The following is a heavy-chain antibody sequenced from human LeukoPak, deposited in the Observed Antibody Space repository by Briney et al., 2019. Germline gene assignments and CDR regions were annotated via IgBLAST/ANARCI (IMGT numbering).Heavy chain of an antibody. V-gene: IGHV3-23*01. CDR1: GFTFSSYA. J-gene: IGHJ4*02. Sequence: GGSLRLSCAASGFTFSSYAMSWVRQAPGKGLEWVSAISGSGGSTYYADSVKGRFTISRDNSKNTLYLQMNSLRAEDTAVYYCARDSRGYYGSGSYFSYYFDYWGQGTLVTVSS. D-gene: IGHD3-10*01. CDR2: ISGSGGST. CDR3: ARDSRGYYGSGSYFSYYFDY.